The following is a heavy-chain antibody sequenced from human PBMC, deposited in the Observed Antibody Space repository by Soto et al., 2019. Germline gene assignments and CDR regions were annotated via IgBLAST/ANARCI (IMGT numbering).Heavy chain of an antibody. D-gene: IGHD4-17*01. CDR1: GYTFTSYG. CDR2: ISPYNGNT. CDR3: ARGLHIGESDYYYYGMDV. Sequence: ASVKVSCKASGYTFTSYGINWVRQAPGQGLEWMGWISPYNGNTNYAQKLRGRVTMTTDTSTSTAYMELRSLRSDDTAVYYCARGLHIGESDYYYYGMDVWGQGTTVTVSS. V-gene: IGHV1-18*01. J-gene: IGHJ6*02.